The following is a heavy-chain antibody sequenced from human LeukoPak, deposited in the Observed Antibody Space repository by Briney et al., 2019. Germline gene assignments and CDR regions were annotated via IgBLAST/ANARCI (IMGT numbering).Heavy chain of an antibody. Sequence: ASVKVSCKASGYTFTGYYMHWVRQAPGRGLEWMGRTNPNSGGTNYAQKFQGRVTMTRDTSISTAYMELSRLRSDDTAVYYCARRLSGSYLDYWGQGTLVTVSP. J-gene: IGHJ4*02. CDR2: TNPNSGGT. CDR3: ARRLSGSYLDY. V-gene: IGHV1-2*06. D-gene: IGHD1-26*01. CDR1: GYTFTGYY.